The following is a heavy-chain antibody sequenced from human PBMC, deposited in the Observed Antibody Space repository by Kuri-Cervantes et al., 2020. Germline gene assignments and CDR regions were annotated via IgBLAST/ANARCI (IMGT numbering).Heavy chain of an antibody. V-gene: IGHV1-18*01. CDR2: ISVDNGDT. Sequence: ASVKVSCKASGGTFSSYAISWVRKALGQGLEWMGWISVDNGDTKFAQNLQGRVTLTTDTSTSTAYLELRSLRSDDTAVYYCARPNWNGNYYYMDIWGKGTAVTVSS. CDR1: GGTFSSYA. CDR3: ARPNWNGNYYYMDI. D-gene: IGHD1-1*01. J-gene: IGHJ6*03.